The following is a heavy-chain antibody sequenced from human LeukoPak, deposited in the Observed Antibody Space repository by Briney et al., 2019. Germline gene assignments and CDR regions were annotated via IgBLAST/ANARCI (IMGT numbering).Heavy chain of an antibody. CDR1: GFTFSSYA. V-gene: IGHV3-30-3*01. CDR3: AGYPPDTAMVKDYYYGMDV. J-gene: IGHJ6*02. Sequence: GGSLRLSRAASGFTFSSYAMHWVRQAPGKGLEWVAVISYDGSNKYYADSVKGRFTISRDNSKNTLYLQMNSLRAEDTAVYYCAGYPPDTAMVKDYYYGMDVWGQGTLVTVSS. CDR2: ISYDGSNK. D-gene: IGHD5-18*01.